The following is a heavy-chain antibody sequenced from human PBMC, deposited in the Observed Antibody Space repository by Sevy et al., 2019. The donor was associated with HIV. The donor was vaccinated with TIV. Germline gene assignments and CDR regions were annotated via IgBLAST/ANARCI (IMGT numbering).Heavy chain of an antibody. V-gene: IGHV4-59*08. CDR3: AGENAWGRGYS. CDR1: GGSITSLY. D-gene: IGHD1-26*01. Sequence: SQTLSLTCTVSGGSITSLYWNWIRQPPGKGLEWIANIYYNGHINYNPSLKSRVTLSLDTSKNQFSLRLSSVTAADAAMYYCAGENAWGRGYSWGQGTLVTVSS. CDR2: IYYNGHI. J-gene: IGHJ4*02.